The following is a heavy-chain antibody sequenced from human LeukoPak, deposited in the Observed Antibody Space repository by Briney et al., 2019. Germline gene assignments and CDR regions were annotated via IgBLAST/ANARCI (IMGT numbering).Heavy chain of an antibody. V-gene: IGHV1-46*01. CDR1: GYTFTSYY. CDR2: INPSGGST. CDR3: ARDSLLWFGGQIHYYYGMDV. Sequence: ASVKVSCKASGYTFTSYYMHWVRQAPGQGLEWMGIINPSGGSTSYAQKFQGRVTMTRDTSTSTAYMELRSLRSDDTAVYYCARDSLLWFGGQIHYYYGMDVWGQGTTVTVSS. J-gene: IGHJ6*02. D-gene: IGHD3-10*01.